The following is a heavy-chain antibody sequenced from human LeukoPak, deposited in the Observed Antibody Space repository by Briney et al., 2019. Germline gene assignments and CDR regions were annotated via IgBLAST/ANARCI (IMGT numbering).Heavy chain of an antibody. J-gene: IGHJ4*02. D-gene: IGHD1-26*01. V-gene: IGHV3-43D*03. CDR3: AKDMGHSGSQGGFDY. CDR2: ISWDGGST. Sequence: PGGSLRLSCAASGFTFEDYTMHWVRQAPGKGLEWVSLISWDGGSTYYADSVKGRFTISRDNSKNSLYLQMNSLRAEDTALYYCAKDMGHSGSQGGFDYWGQGTLVTVSS. CDR1: GFTFEDYT.